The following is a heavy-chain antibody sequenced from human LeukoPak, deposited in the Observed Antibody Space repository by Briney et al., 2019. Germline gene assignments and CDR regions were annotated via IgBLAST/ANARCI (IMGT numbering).Heavy chain of an antibody. J-gene: IGHJ4*02. D-gene: IGHD2-21*02. CDR1: GFTFSSYS. CDR2: ISSSGSTI. Sequence: GGSLRLSCAASGFTFSSYSMNWVRQAPGKGLEWVSYISSSGSTIYYADSVKGRFTISRDNAKNSLYLQMNSLRAEDTAVYYCARGDVTATLGVDYWGQGTLVTVSS. V-gene: IGHV3-48*04. CDR3: ARGDVTATLGVDY.